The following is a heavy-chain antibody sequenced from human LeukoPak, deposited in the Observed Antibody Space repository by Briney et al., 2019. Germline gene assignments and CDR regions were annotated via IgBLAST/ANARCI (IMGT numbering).Heavy chain of an antibody. J-gene: IGHJ4*02. CDR3: ARRAYCGGDCYTDY. D-gene: IGHD2-21*02. CDR1: GYTFTGYY. CDR2: IYPGDSDT. V-gene: IGHV5-51*01. Sequence: KVSCKASGYTFTGYYMHWVRQMPGKGLEWMGMIYPGDSDTRYSPPFQGQVTISADKSISTAYLQWNSLKASDTAMYYCARRAYCGGDCYTDYWGQGTLVTVSS.